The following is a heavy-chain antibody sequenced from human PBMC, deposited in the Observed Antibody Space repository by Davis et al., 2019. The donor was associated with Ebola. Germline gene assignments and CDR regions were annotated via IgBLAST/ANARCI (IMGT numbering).Heavy chain of an antibody. CDR1: GGSISSYY. CDR2: IYYSGST. D-gene: IGHD2-15*01. Sequence: PSETLSLTCTVSGGSISSYYWSWIRQPPGKGLEWIGYIYYSGSTNYNPSLKSRVTISVDTSKNQFSLKLSSVTAADTAVYYCARGLEDCSGGSCHGYYYGMDVWGQGTTVTVSS. CDR3: ARGLEDCSGGSCHGYYYGMDV. V-gene: IGHV4-59*01. J-gene: IGHJ6*02.